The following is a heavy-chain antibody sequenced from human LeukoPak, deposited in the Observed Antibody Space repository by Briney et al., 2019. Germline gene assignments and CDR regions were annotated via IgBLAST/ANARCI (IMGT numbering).Heavy chain of an antibody. CDR3: ARAPDSSGYYYYFDY. D-gene: IGHD3-22*01. Sequence: GGSLRLSCAASGFTFSRYAMNWVRQAPGQGLEWVAIISYGGNNQYYAESVKGRFTISRDNTKNTVYLQMNSLRPEDTAVYYCARAPDSSGYYYYFDYWGQGTLVTVSS. CDR2: ISYGGNNQ. J-gene: IGHJ4*02. CDR1: GFTFSRYA. V-gene: IGHV3-30-3*01.